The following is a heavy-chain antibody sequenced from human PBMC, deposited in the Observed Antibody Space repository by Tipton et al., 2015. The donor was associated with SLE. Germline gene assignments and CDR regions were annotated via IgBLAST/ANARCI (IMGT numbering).Heavy chain of an antibody. CDR1: GDSISSGGYS. CDR2: VYYTGST. Sequence: SLRLSCAVSGDSISSGGYSWTWIRQPPGKGLEWIGSVYYTGSTFYNPSLKSRVTISVDTSKKQFSLRLGFMTAADTAVYYCARFYCGGDCYPLDDWGQGILVIVSS. D-gene: IGHD2-21*01. J-gene: IGHJ4*02. V-gene: IGHV4-30-4*07. CDR3: ARFYCGGDCYPLDD.